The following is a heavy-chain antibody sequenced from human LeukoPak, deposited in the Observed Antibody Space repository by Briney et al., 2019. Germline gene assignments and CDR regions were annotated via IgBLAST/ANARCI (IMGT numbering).Heavy chain of an antibody. CDR2: ITNSVSTI. J-gene: IGHJ5*02. D-gene: IGHD2/OR15-2a*01. Sequence: GGCLRLSCAASGFTFSDYYMSSVRQAPGKGLEWVSYITNSVSTISYADSARGRFPISRDNAKNSLYLQMNLLRDQDTAVSYSAGGGSSNIDPWGQGTLVTVSS. CDR3: AGGGSSNIDP. CDR1: GFTFSDYY. V-gene: IGHV3-11*04.